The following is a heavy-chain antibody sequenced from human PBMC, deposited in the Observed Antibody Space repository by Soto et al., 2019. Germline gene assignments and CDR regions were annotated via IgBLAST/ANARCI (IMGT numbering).Heavy chain of an antibody. J-gene: IGHJ4*02. CDR2: ISGSGGST. CDR1: GFTFSSYA. D-gene: IGHD2-15*01. CDR3: AKAWDIVVVVAATHY. Sequence: GGSLRLPCAASGFTFSSYAMSWVRQAPGKGLEWVSAISGSGGSTYYADSVKGRFTISRDNSKNTLYLQMNSLRAEDTAVYYCAKAWDIVVVVAATHYWGQGTLVTVSS. V-gene: IGHV3-23*01.